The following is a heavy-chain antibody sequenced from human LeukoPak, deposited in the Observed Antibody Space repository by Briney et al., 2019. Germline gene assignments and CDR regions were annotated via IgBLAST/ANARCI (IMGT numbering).Heavy chain of an antibody. CDR1: GGSIYSYY. CDR3: ARSGTAAGRRDY. Sequence: SETLSLTCTVSGGSIYSYYWSWIRQPPGKGLEWIGYVYYSGSTNYNPSPKSRVTISVDTSKNQFSLKLNSVNAADTAVYYCARSGTAAGRRDYWGQGTLVTVSS. V-gene: IGHV4-59*01. D-gene: IGHD6-13*01. J-gene: IGHJ4*02. CDR2: VYYSGST.